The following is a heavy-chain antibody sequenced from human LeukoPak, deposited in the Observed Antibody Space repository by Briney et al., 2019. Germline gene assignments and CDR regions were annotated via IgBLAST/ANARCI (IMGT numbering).Heavy chain of an antibody. CDR1: GYTLTELS. Sequence: GASVKVSCKVSGYTLTELSMHWVRQAPGKGLEWMGGFDPEDGETIYAQKFQGRVTMTEDTSTDTAYMELSSLRAEDTAVYYCAKDYTPEGSGSYSNWFDPWGQGTLVTVSS. CDR3: AKDYTPEGSGSYSNWFDP. V-gene: IGHV1-24*01. D-gene: IGHD3-10*01. J-gene: IGHJ5*02. CDR2: FDPEDGET.